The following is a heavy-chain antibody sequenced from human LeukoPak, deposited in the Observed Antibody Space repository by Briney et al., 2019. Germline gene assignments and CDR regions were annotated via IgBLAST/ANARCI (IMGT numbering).Heavy chain of an antibody. CDR3: ARGLIVVVVAATRSGFDY. D-gene: IGHD2-15*01. J-gene: IGHJ4*02. CDR2: VYYRGST. Sequence: SETLSLTCTVSGGSISSTSNYWAWIRQSPGKGLEWIASVYYRGSTYYNPSLKSRVTMSVDTSKNQFSLKLSSVTAADTAIYYCARGLIVVVVAATRSGFDYWGRGALVTVSS. V-gene: IGHV4-39*07. CDR1: GGSISSTSNY.